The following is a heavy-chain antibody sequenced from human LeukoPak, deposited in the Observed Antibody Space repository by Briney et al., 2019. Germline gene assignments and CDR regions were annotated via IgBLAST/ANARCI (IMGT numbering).Heavy chain of an antibody. Sequence: GGSLRLSCAASGFTFGSYWMRWVRQAPGKGLEWVANIKQDEGEKYYVDSVKGRFTVSRDNAKNSLHLQRNSLRAEDTAVYYCARESAYRRYDYYHYMDVWGEGTTVTVS. D-gene: IGHD4-11*01. V-gene: IGHV3-7*01. CDR1: GFTFGSYW. CDR2: IKQDEGEK. J-gene: IGHJ6*03. CDR3: ARESAYRRYDYYHYMDV.